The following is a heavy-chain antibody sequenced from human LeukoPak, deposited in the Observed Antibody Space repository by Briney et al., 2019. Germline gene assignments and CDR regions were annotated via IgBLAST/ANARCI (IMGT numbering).Heavy chain of an antibody. V-gene: IGHV3-21*01. J-gene: IGHJ3*02. CDR3: ARDSGSYAWRAFDI. CDR2: ISSCSSYI. D-gene: IGHD1-26*01. Sequence: PGGSLRLSCAASGFTFSSYSMNWVRQAPGKGLEWVSSISSCSSYIYYADSVKGRFTISRDNAKNSLYLQMNGLRAEDTAVYYCARDSGSYAWRAFDIWGQGTMVTVSS. CDR1: GFTFSSYS.